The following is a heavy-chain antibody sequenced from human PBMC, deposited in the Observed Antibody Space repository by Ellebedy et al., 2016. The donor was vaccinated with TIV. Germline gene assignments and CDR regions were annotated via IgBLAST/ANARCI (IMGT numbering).Heavy chain of an antibody. CDR2: IKHDGSEK. V-gene: IGHV3-7*02. J-gene: IGHJ4*02. Sequence: GESLKISXAASGLTFGDFWMGWARQAPGRGLEWVANIKHDGSEKHYVDSVKGRFTISRDNAKNSLYLEMNSLRADDTAVYYCAQAISVAYWGQGTLVTVSS. CDR3: AQAISVAY. CDR1: GLTFGDFW. D-gene: IGHD5/OR15-5a*01.